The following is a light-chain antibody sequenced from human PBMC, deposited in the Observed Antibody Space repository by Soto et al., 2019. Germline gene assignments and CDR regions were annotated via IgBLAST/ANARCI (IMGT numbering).Light chain of an antibody. V-gene: IGKV4-1*01. CDR3: QQYYDSPLT. J-gene: IGKJ4*01. CDR1: QSVLYSSNNKNY. CDR2: WAS. Sequence: DIVMTQSPDSLAVSLGERATINCKSSQSVLYSSNNKNYLTWYQQKPGQPPKLLISWASTRESGVPERFSGSGSGTDFTLTISSLQAEDVAVYYCQQYYDSPLTFGGGNNVEIK.